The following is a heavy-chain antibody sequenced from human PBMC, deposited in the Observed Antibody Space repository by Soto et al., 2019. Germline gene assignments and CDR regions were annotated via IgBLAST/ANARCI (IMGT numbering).Heavy chain of an antibody. V-gene: IGHV4-31*03. CDR1: GGSVNTANYF. CDR3: ARYADYGGSRGGMDV. CDR2: IYYSGST. J-gene: IGHJ6*02. D-gene: IGHD4-17*01. Sequence: QVRLEESGPGLVKPSETLSLICSVSGGSVNTANYFWNWIRHHPENGLEWIGYIYYSGSTRYNPSFKTRATLSIETTKDQFSLRLNSVTVAETAVYFCARYADYGGSRGGMDVWGRGTTVTVSS.